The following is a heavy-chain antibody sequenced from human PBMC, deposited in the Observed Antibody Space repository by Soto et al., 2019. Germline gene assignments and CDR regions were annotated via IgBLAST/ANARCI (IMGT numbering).Heavy chain of an antibody. V-gene: IGHV4-39*01. Sequence: SETLSLTCTVSGGSVSSSSYYWGWIRQPPGKGLEWIGSIYYSGSTYYNPSLKSRVTISVDTSKNQFSLKLSSVTAADTAVYYCARQIRGYCSSTSCYGGGLDYWGQGTLVTVSS. CDR2: IYYSGST. CDR1: GGSVSSSSYY. D-gene: IGHD2-2*01. CDR3: ARQIRGYCSSTSCYGGGLDY. J-gene: IGHJ4*02.